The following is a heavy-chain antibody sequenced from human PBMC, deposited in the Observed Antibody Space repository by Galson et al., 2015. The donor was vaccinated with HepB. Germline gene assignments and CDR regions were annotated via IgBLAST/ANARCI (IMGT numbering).Heavy chain of an antibody. CDR2: ISYDGNNK. J-gene: IGHJ4*02. CDR1: GFTFSRFA. V-gene: IGHV3-30-3*01. Sequence: SLRLSCAASGFTFSRFAMHWVRQAPGKGLEWVAVISYDGNNKYYADFVKDRFTISRDNSKNTLYLQVNSLTLEDTAVYYGARVDAGSSRRGFEYWGQGTLVTVSS. CDR3: ARVDAGSSRRGFEY. D-gene: IGHD2-15*01.